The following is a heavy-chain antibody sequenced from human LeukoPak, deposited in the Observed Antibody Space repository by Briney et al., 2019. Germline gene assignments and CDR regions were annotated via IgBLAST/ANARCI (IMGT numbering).Heavy chain of an antibody. V-gene: IGHV1-69*13. CDR3: ARVGICSSTSCPIGSWFDP. J-gene: IGHJ5*02. Sequence: SVKVSCKASGGTFSSYAISWVRQAPGQGLEWMGGIIPIFGTANYAQKFQGRVTITADESTSTAYMELSSLRSEDAAVYYCARVGICSSTSCPIGSWFDPWGQGTLVTVSS. CDR1: GGTFSSYA. D-gene: IGHD2-2*01. CDR2: IIPIFGTA.